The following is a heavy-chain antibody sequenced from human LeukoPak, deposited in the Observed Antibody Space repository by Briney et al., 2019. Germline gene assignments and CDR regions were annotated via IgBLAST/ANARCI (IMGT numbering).Heavy chain of an antibody. Sequence: GGSLRLSCSASGFTLSSNAMHWVRQAPGKGLEYVSAISYNGGSTYYADSVKGRFTISRDNSKNTLYLQMSSLRAEDTAVFYCVRRNANHFDYWGQGTLVTVSS. CDR2: ISYNGGST. CDR1: GFTLSSNA. CDR3: VRRNANHFDY. V-gene: IGHV3-64D*09. D-gene: IGHD1-14*01. J-gene: IGHJ4*02.